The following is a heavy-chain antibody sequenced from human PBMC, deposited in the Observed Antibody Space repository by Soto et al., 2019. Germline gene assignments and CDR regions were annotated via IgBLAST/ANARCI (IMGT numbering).Heavy chain of an antibody. CDR2: MNPSGGST. CDR1: GYTFTSYD. V-gene: IGHV1-46*03. Sequence: ASVKVSCKASGYTFTSYDINWVRQATGQGLEWMGWMNPSGGSTSYAQKFQGRVTMTRDTSTSTVYMELSSLRSEDTAVYYCARVKYQLLLRHGDDAFDIWGQGTMVTVSS. CDR3: ARVKYQLLLRHGDDAFDI. J-gene: IGHJ3*02. D-gene: IGHD2-2*01.